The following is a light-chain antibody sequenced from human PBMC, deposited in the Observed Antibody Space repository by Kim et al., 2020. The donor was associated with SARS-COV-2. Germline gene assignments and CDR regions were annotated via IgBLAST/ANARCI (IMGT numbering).Light chain of an antibody. Sequence: DIVMTQSPLSLPVTXGEPASISCRSSQSLLHSNGYNYLDWYLQKPGQSPQLLIYLGSNRASGVPDRFSGSGSGTDFTLKISRVEAEDVGVYYCMQALQTPRFGPGTKVDIK. CDR3: MQALQTPR. CDR2: LGS. V-gene: IGKV2-28*01. CDR1: QSLLHSNGYNY. J-gene: IGKJ3*01.